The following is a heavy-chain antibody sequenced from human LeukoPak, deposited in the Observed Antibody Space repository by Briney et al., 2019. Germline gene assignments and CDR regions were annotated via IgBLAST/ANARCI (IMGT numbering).Heavy chain of an antibody. CDR3: AKDLSLTAIPDPFDI. J-gene: IGHJ3*02. D-gene: IGHD2-21*02. V-gene: IGHV3-23*01. CDR2: ISGSGGST. CDR1: GFTFSSYA. Sequence: PGGSLRVSCAASGFTFSSYAMSWVRQAPGKGLEWGSAISGSGGSTYYAESVKGRFTISRDNSKNTLYLQMNSLRAEHTAVYYCAKDLSLTAIPDPFDIWGQGTIVTVSS.